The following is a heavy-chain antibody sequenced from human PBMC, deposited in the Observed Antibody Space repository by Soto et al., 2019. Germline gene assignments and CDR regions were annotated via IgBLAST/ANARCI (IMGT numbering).Heavy chain of an antibody. V-gene: IGHV1-3*01. CDR1: GYSFTKFA. J-gene: IGHJ4*02. CDR3: ARDRGNSGTYDD. CDR2: INAGAGGT. D-gene: IGHD6-19*01. Sequence: XSVKVYCKASGYSFTKFAINWVRLAPGQGLECMGWINAGAGGTKYSQSFQGRVTITRDTSANTAYMDLYSMTSEDTAMYFRARDRGNSGTYDDWGQGTLVTVSS.